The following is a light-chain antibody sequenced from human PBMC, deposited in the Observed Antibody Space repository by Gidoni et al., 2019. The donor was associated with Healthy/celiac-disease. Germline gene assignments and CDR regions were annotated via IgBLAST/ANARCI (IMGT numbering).Light chain of an antibody. CDR2: AAS. V-gene: IGKV1-9*01. Sequence: DIQLSQSPSFLSASLGDRVTIPCRASQGISSYLSCYQQHPGKAPKLLLYAASTLQSGVPSRFSGSGSGTEVTLTISSLLPEDFVTDYCQQLNSYPQFTFGPGTKVEIK. CDR3: QQLNSYPQFT. J-gene: IGKJ3*01. CDR1: QGISSY.